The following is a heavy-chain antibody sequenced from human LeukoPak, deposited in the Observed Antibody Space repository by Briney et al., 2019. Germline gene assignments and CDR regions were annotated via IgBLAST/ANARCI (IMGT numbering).Heavy chain of an antibody. D-gene: IGHD2-15*01. CDR2: INQDGSEK. V-gene: IGHV3-7*04. CDR1: GFAFNTHW. Sequence: GGSLRLSCAVSGFAFNTHWMTWVRQAPGKGLEWVANINQDGSEKYYVDSVKGRFTISRDNSKNTLYLQMNSLRAEDTALYYCARAYCGGGTCYPTYFDYWGQGTLVTVSS. CDR3: ARAYCGGGTCYPTYFDY. J-gene: IGHJ4*02.